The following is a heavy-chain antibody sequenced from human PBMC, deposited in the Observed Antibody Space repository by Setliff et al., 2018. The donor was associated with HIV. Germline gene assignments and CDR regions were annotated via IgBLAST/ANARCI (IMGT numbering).Heavy chain of an antibody. V-gene: IGHV4-4*09. CDR3: ARGLSFYDPGGFDY. D-gene: IGHD3-22*01. CDR1: GVSISDHY. Sequence: TLSLTCFVSGVSISDHYWGWIRQPPGKGLEWIGYIYTSGSTNYNPSLKSRVTISVDTSKNQFSLKLSSVTAADTAVYYCARGLSFYDPGGFDYWGQGTLVTVSS. CDR2: IYTSGST. J-gene: IGHJ4*02.